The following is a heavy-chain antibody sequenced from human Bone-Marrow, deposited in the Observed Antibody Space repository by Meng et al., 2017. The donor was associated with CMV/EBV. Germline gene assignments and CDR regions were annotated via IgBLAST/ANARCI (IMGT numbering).Heavy chain of an antibody. CDR3: AQGYQRRAHTVPKFDP. CDR2: IYWNDDK. V-gene: IGHV2-5*01. CDR1: GFSLSTSGVG. J-gene: IGHJ5*02. Sequence: SGPTLVKPTQTLTLTCTFSGFSLSTSGVGVGWIRQPPGKALEWLALIYWNDDKRYSPSLKSRLTITKDTSKNQVVLTMTNMDPVDTATYYCAQGYQRRAHTVPKFDPWVQGTLVTVSS. D-gene: IGHD2-2*01.